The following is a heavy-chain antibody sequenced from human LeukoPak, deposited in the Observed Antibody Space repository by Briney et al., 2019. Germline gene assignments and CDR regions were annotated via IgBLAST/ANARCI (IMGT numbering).Heavy chain of an antibody. CDR3: ARRAYCGGDCYSDY. D-gene: IGHD2-21*02. CDR2: NQPGDSDT. Sequence: GESLKISCKGSGYSFTSYWIAWVRQMPGKGLEWMGINQPGDSDTRYSPSFQGQVTISADKSINTAYLQWSSLKASDSAMYYCARRAYCGGDCYSDYWGQGTLVTVSS. V-gene: IGHV5-51*01. CDR1: GYSFTSYW. J-gene: IGHJ4*02.